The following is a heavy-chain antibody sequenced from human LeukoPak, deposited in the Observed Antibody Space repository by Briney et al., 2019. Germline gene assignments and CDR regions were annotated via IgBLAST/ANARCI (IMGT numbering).Heavy chain of an antibody. CDR1: GGSISSYY. V-gene: IGHV4-59*01. CDR2: IYYSGST. CDR3: ARVRYSYGTDASYYYYYYMDV. Sequence: SETLSLTCIVSGGSISSYYWSWIRQPPGKGLEWIGYIYYSGSTNYNPSLKSRVTISVDTSKNQFSLKLSSVTAADTAVYYCARVRYSYGTDASYYYYYYMDVWGKGTTVTISS. J-gene: IGHJ6*03. D-gene: IGHD5-18*01.